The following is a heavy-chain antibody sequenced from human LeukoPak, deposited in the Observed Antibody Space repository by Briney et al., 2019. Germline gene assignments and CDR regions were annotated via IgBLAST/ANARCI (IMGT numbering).Heavy chain of an antibody. J-gene: IGHJ5*02. CDR3: ARAEDDYGDPNWFDP. D-gene: IGHD4-17*01. V-gene: IGHV3-74*01. CDR2: INSDGSST. Sequence: GGSLRLSCAASGFTFSSYWMHWVRQAPGKGLVWVSRINSDGSSTSYADSVKGRFTISRDNAKNTLYLQMNSLRAEDTAVYYCARAEDDYGDPNWFDPWGQGTLVTVSS. CDR1: GFTFSSYW.